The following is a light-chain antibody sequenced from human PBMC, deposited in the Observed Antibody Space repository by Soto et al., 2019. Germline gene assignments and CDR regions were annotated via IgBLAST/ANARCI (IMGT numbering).Light chain of an antibody. CDR2: KAS. J-gene: IGKJ1*01. CDR1: QTISSW. Sequence: DIQMTQSPSTLSGSVGDRVTITCRASQTISSWLAWYQQKPGKAPKLLIYKASSLESGVPSRFSDSGSGTEFTLTISSLQPDDFATYYCQQYNSYSPTFGQGTKVDIK. V-gene: IGKV1-5*03. CDR3: QQYNSYSPT.